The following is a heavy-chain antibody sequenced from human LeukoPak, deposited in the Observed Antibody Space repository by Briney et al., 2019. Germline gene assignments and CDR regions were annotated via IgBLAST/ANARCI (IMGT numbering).Heavy chain of an antibody. CDR1: GGSISDYY. J-gene: IGHJ4*02. V-gene: IGHV4-59*01. CDR3: ARRPASRLTFDY. Sequence: PSETLSLTCTVSGGSISDYYWSWLRQPPGKGLEWIGYVHYSGNSNYNPSLKSRVTLSLDTSKISLKLTSMTAADTAVFYCARRPASRLTFDYWGQGILVTVSS. D-gene: IGHD2-2*01. CDR2: VHYSGNS.